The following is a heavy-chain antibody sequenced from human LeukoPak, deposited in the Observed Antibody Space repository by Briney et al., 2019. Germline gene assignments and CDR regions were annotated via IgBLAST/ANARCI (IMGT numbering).Heavy chain of an antibody. Sequence: GGSLRLSCAASGFIFSSYSMNWVRQAPGKGLEWVSSISSSSSYIYYADSVKGRFTISRDNAKNSLYLQMNSLRAEDTAVYYCARGVRGVFDYWGQGTLVTVSS. J-gene: IGHJ4*02. D-gene: IGHD3-10*01. CDR2: ISSSSSYI. CDR3: ARGVRGVFDY. V-gene: IGHV3-21*01. CDR1: GFIFSSYS.